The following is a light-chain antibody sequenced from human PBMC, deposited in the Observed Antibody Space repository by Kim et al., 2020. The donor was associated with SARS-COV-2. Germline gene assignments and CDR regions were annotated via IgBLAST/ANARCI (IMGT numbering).Light chain of an antibody. CDR1: QTVTSNY. Sequence: PGERATLSCRASQTVTSNYLALYQQKPGQAPRLLIYGASSRATGIPDRFSGSGSGTDFTLTISRLEPEDFAVYCCQQYGSSPATFGQGTKVDIK. CDR3: QQYGSSPAT. CDR2: GAS. J-gene: IGKJ1*01. V-gene: IGKV3-20*01.